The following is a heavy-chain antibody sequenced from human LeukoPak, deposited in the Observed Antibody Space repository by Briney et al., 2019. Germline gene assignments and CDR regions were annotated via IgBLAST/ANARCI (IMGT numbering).Heavy chain of an antibody. Sequence: GGSLRLSCAASGFTFSDYAMSWVRQAPGRGLEWVSSIGSSGDTASYADSVKGRLTISRDKSVNTPYLQMNSLRAEDTAVYYCAKTRPLDSSSWSHGDYWGQGTLVTVSS. D-gene: IGHD6-13*01. J-gene: IGHJ4*02. CDR3: AKTRPLDSSSWSHGDY. CDR2: IGSSGDTA. V-gene: IGHV3-23*01. CDR1: GFTFSDYA.